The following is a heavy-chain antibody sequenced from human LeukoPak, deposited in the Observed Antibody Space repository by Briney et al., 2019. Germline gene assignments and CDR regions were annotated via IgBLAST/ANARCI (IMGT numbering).Heavy chain of an antibody. Sequence: GGSLRLSCAASGFTFSNAWMNWARQAPGKGLEWVASINHNGNVNYYVDSVKGRFTISGDNAKNSLYLQMSNLRAEDTAVYFCARGGGLDVWGQGATVTVSS. CDR3: ARGGGLDV. J-gene: IGHJ6*02. D-gene: IGHD3-16*01. CDR1: GFTFSNAW. V-gene: IGHV3-7*03. CDR2: INHNGNVN.